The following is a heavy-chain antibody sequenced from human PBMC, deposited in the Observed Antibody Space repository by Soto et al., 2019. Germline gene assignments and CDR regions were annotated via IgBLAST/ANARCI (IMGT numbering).Heavy chain of an antibody. J-gene: IGHJ4*02. CDR3: ARLTMIVGIPFDY. V-gene: IGHV1-2*02. CDR2: INPNSGGT. CDR1: GYTFTGYY. Sequence: SVKVSCKASGYTFTGYYMHWVRQAPGQGLEWMGWINPNSGGTNYAQKFQGRVTMTRDTSISTAYMELSRLRSDDTAVYYCARLTMIVGIPFDYWGQGTLVTVSS. D-gene: IGHD3-22*01.